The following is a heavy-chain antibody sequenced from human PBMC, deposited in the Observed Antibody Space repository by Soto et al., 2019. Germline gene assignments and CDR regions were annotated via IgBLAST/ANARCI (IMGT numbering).Heavy chain of an antibody. V-gene: IGHV1-3*01. CDR2: INGGNGDT. CDR1: GYTFTSYA. CDR3: ARGPLSLYSAALR. J-gene: IGHJ4*02. Sequence: ASVNVSCKASGYTFTSYAMNCVRQAPGQRLEWMGWINGGNGDTKYSQRFQDRVTITRDTSANTVYMVLSSLTSEDTAIYYCARGPLSLYSAALRWGRENTVNVSS. D-gene: IGHD6-13*01.